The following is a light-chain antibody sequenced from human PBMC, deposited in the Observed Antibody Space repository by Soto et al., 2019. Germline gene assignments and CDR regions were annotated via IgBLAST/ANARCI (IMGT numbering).Light chain of an antibody. J-gene: IGKJ4*01. CDR3: QQYDNHPLT. V-gene: IGKV1-33*01. Sequence: DIQMTQSPSSLSASVGDRVTITCQASQDISNYLNWYQQKPGKAPKLLIYDASNLETGVPSRFSGRGSGTDFTFTISSLQPADIATYYCQQYDNHPLTFGGETKVEIK. CDR1: QDISNY. CDR2: DAS.